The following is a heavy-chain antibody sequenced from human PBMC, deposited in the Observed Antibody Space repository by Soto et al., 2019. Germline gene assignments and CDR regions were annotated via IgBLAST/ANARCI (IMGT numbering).Heavy chain of an antibody. V-gene: IGHV4-34*01. CDR1: GGSFSGYY. CDR3: AVRSCYDRLRSDY. CDR2: INHSGST. D-gene: IGHD3-22*01. Sequence: QVQLQQWGAGLLKPSETLSLTGAVDGGSFSGYYWSWIRQPPGKGLEWIGEINHSGSTNYTPSLKSRVTIPVDTSKHHFSLKLSSVTAADTAVYYCAVRSCYDRLRSDYWCQGSLVTVSP. J-gene: IGHJ4*02.